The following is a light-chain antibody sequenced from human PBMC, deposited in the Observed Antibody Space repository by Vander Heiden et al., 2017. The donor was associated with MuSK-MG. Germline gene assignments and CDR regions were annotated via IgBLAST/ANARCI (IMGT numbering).Light chain of an antibody. Sequence: DIQMTQSHSTLPASVGDRVTITCRASQSISSCLAWYQQKPGKAPKLLIYDASIVESGVPSRFSGSGSGTDFALTISSLQPDDFATYYCQQYKSYPCTFGRGTKVDLK. V-gene: IGKV1-5*01. CDR3: QQYKSYPCT. CDR2: DAS. CDR1: QSISSC. J-gene: IGKJ1*01.